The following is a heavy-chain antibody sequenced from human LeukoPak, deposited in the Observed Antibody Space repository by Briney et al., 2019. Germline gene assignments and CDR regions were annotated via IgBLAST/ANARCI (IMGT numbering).Heavy chain of an antibody. V-gene: IGHV1-18*01. CDR3: ARVGDYDFWSGYPNWFDP. CDR1: GYTFTSYG. Sequence: EASVKVSCKASGYTFTSYGISWVRQAPGQGLEWMGWISAYNGNTNYAQKLQGRVTMTTDTSTSTAYMGLRSLRSDDTAVYYCARVGDYDFWSGYPNWFDPWGQGTLVTVSS. J-gene: IGHJ5*02. D-gene: IGHD3-3*01. CDR2: ISAYNGNT.